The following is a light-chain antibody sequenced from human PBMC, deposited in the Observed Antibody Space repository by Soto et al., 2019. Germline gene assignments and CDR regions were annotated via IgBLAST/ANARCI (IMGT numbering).Light chain of an antibody. Sequence: DIQVTQSASTLSASVGDRVTITCRASQSISSWLAWYQQKPGKAPKLLIYKASSLESGVPSRFSGSGSGTEFTLTISSLQPDDFATYYCQQYNSYLTFGGGTKVDIK. J-gene: IGKJ4*01. V-gene: IGKV1-5*03. CDR1: QSISSW. CDR2: KAS. CDR3: QQYNSYLT.